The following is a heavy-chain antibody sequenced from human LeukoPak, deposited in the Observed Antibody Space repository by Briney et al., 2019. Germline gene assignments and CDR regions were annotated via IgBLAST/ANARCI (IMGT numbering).Heavy chain of an antibody. CDR1: GFTFSSYW. Sequence: GGSLRLSCAASGFTFSSYWLHWVRQAPGKGLVWVSRINSDGSSITYADSVKGRLTISRDNAKNTLYLQMNSLRVEDTAVYYCAREGRVSGYDFDCWGQGTLVTVSS. V-gene: IGHV3-74*03. CDR2: INSDGSSI. J-gene: IGHJ4*02. CDR3: AREGRVSGYDFDC. D-gene: IGHD5-12*01.